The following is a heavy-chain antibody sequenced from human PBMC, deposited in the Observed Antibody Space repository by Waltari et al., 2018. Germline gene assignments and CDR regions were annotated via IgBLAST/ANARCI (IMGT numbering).Heavy chain of an antibody. J-gene: IGHJ4*02. CDR2: ISNSGST. CDR1: SVSISSSY. D-gene: IGHD1-26*01. CDR3: ARIRYSGNYYYFDD. V-gene: IGHV4-59*01. Sequence: QVQLQESGPGLVKPSETLSLTCTVSSVSISSSYWSGIRPPPGKGLEWIGYISNSGSTSHNPSLKSRVTISVDTPKNQFSLKVTSVTAADTAVYYCARIRYSGNYYYFDDWGQGTLVTVSS.